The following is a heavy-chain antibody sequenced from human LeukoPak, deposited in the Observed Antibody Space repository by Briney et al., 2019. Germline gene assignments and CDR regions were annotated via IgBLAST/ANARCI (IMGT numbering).Heavy chain of an antibody. CDR1: GGSFSGYY. CDR3: AREGIAAAGTFAGPYYFDY. V-gene: IGHV4-4*07. CDR2: IYTSGST. Sequence: SETLSHTCAVYGGSFSGYYWSWIRQPAGKGLEWIGRIYTSGSTNYNPSLKSRVTISVDTSKNQFSLKLSSVTAADTAVYYCAREGIAAAGTFAGPYYFDYWGQGTLVTVSS. J-gene: IGHJ4*02. D-gene: IGHD6-13*01.